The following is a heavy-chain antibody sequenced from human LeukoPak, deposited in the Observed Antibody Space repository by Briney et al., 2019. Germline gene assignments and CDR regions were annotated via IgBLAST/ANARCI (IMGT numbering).Heavy chain of an antibody. D-gene: IGHD7-27*01. J-gene: IGHJ3*02. CDR2: IYHSEST. CDR3: ARDRLSLGTFDI. CDR1: GDSINSRSYY. Sequence: PSETLSLTCAVSGDSINSRSYYWAWIRQPPGKGLEWIGSIYHSESTYYNPTLKSRVTISLDTSKNQFSLRLSSLTAADTAVYYCARDRLSLGTFDIWGQGTMVTVSS. V-gene: IGHV4-39*07.